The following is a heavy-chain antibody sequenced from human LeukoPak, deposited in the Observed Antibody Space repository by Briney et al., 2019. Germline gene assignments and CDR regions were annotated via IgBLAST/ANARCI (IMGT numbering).Heavy chain of an antibody. Sequence: GALRLSCAASGFTFSSYGMHWVRQAPGKGLEWVAVISYDGSNKYYADSVKGRFTISRDNSKNTLYLQMNSLRAEDTAVYYCARGGHDLNPFDYWGQGTLVTVSS. CDR2: ISYDGSNK. V-gene: IGHV3-30*03. CDR3: ARGGHDLNPFDY. CDR1: GFTFSSYG. J-gene: IGHJ4*02. D-gene: IGHD2-15*01.